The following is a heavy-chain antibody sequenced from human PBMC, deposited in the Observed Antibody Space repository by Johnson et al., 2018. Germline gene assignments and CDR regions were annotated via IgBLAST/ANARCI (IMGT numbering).Heavy chain of an antibody. CDR2: ISWNSGSI. Sequence: VQLVESGGGLVQPGRSLRLSCAASGFTFDDYAMHWVRQAPGKGLEWVSGISWNSGSIGYADSVKGRFTISRDNAKNSLDLQMNSLKTEDTAGYYCTKNYIIITFGGVSVPCDYYIDFWGKGTTVTVSS. D-gene: IGHD3-16*02. CDR1: GFTFDDYA. CDR3: TKNYIIITFGGVSVPCDYYIDF. V-gene: IGHV3-9*01. J-gene: IGHJ6*03.